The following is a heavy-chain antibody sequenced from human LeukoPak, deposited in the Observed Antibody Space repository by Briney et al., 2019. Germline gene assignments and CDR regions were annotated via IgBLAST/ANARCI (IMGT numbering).Heavy chain of an antibody. Sequence: PGRSLRLSCAASGFTFSSYGMHWVRQAPGKGLEWVAVISYDGSNKYYADSVKGRFTISRDNSKNTLYLQVNSLRAEDTAVYYCAKDLWLLDYWGQGTLVTVSS. CDR2: ISYDGSNK. J-gene: IGHJ4*02. CDR3: AKDLWLLDY. V-gene: IGHV3-30*18. D-gene: IGHD3-10*01. CDR1: GFTFSSYG.